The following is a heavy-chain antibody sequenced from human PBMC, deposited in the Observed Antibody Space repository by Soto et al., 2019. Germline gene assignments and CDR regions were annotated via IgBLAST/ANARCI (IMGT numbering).Heavy chain of an antibody. J-gene: IGHJ4*02. CDR3: ARRITMVRGVPFDY. CDR1: GGSISSSSYY. D-gene: IGHD3-10*01. CDR2: IYYSGST. V-gene: IGHV4-39*01. Sequence: PSETLSLTCTVSGGSISSSSYYWGWIRQPPGKGLEWIGSIYYSGSTYYNPSLKSRVTISVDTSKNQFSLKLSSVTAADTAVYYCARRITMVRGVPFDYWGQGTLVTVS.